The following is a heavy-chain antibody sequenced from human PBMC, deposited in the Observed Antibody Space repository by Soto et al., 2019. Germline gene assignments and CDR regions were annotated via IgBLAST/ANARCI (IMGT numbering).Heavy chain of an antibody. D-gene: IGHD3-3*01. Sequence: GGSLRLSCEASGITFSRHWMAWVRQAPGKGLEWVANINEDGSEKFYVDSVKGRFTISRDNVKNSLFLQMNDLRAEDTAVYHCASRPSDVKYYGVFDYCGQGTVVTVSS. CDR3: ASRPSDVKYYGVFDY. CDR2: INEDGSEK. CDR1: GITFSRHW. V-gene: IGHV3-7*03. J-gene: IGHJ4*02.